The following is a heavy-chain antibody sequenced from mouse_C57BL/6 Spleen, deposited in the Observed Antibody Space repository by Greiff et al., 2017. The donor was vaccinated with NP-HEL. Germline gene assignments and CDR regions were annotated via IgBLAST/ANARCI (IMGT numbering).Heavy chain of an antibody. J-gene: IGHJ2*01. CDR1: GYAFNSSW. Sequence: VQLQQSGPELVKPGASVKISCKASGYAFNSSWMNWVKQRPGKGLEWIGRIYPGDGDTNYNGKFKGKATLTADKSSSTAYMQLSSLTSEDSAVYFCAREEMVTTVSYFDYWGQGTTLTVSS. CDR3: AREEMVTTVSYFDY. CDR2: IYPGDGDT. D-gene: IGHD2-2*01. V-gene: IGHV1-82*01.